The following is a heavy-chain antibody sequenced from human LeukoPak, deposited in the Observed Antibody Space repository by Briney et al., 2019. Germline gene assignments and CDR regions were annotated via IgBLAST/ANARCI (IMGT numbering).Heavy chain of an antibody. CDR2: ISYDGSNK. D-gene: IGHD6-19*01. V-gene: IGHV3-30*18. CDR3: AKKSSGWEYYFDY. CDR1: GFTFSSYG. Sequence: PGGSLRLSCAASGFTFSSYGMHWVRQAPGKGLEWVAVISYDGSNKYYADSVKGRFTISRDNSKNTLYLQMNSLRAEDTAVYYCAKKSSGWEYYFDYWGQGTLVTVSS. J-gene: IGHJ4*02.